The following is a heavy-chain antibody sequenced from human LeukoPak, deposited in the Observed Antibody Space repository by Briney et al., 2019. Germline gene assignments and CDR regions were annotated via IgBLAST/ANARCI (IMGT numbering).Heavy chain of an antibody. J-gene: IGHJ4*02. CDR1: GGSISSYY. CDR2: IYYSGST. Sequence: ASETLSLTCTVSGGSISSYYWSWIRQPPGKGLEWIGYIYYSGSTNYNPSLKSRVTISVGTSKNQFSLKLSSVTAADTAVYYCARVGVLRYFDWLLPYFDYWGQGTLVTVSS. CDR3: ARVGVLRYFDWLLPYFDY. V-gene: IGHV4-59*01. D-gene: IGHD3-9*01.